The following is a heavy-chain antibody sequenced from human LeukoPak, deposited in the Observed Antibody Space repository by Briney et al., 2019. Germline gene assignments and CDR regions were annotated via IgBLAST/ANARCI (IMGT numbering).Heavy chain of an antibody. CDR1: GFIVSNNY. J-gene: IGHJ4*02. Sequence: PGGSLRLSCVASGFIVSNNYMSWVRQAPGKGLEWVANIKQDGSEKNYVDSVKGRFTISRDNAKTSLYLQMNSLRAEDTAVYYCARSLWPEDYWGQGTLVTVSS. V-gene: IGHV3-7*01. CDR3: ARSLWPEDY. CDR2: IKQDGSEK. D-gene: IGHD5-18*01.